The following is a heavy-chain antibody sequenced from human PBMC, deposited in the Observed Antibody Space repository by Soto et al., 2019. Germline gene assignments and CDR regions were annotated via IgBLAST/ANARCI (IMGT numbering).Heavy chain of an antibody. CDR2: ISYDGSNK. D-gene: IGHD1-26*01. Sequence: GGSLRLSCAASGFTFSSYAMHWVRQAPGKGLEWVAVISYDGSNKYYADSVKGRFTISRDNSKNTLYLQMNSLRAEDTAVYYCARVGLYSGSPGVDYWGQGTLVTVSS. CDR1: GFTFSSYA. CDR3: ARVGLYSGSPGVDY. V-gene: IGHV3-30-3*01. J-gene: IGHJ4*02.